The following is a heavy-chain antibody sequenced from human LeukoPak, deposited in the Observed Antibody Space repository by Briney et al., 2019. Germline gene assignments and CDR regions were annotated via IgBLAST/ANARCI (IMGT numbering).Heavy chain of an antibody. Sequence: GGSLRLSCAASGFTFRNFAVNWVRQAPGKGLEWVSVVSGDAGTIHYADSVKGRFTISRGNSKNTLYLQMKSLRAEDTAIYYCAKGWSGYFRSPFDLWGQGTMVTVSS. J-gene: IGHJ3*01. D-gene: IGHD3-3*01. CDR1: GFTFRNFA. CDR2: VSGDAGTI. CDR3: AKGWSGYFRSPFDL. V-gene: IGHV3-23*01.